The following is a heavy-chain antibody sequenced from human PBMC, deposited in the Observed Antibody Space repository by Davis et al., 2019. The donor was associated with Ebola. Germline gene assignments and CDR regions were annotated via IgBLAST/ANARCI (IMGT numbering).Heavy chain of an antibody. V-gene: IGHV1-2*04. CDR3: ARGGRFGELLIYYYYYGMDV. CDR2: INPNSGGT. CDR1: GYTFTSYG. Sequence: ASVKVSCKASGYTFTSYGISWVRQAPGQGLEWMGWINPNSGGTNYAQKFQGWVTMTRDTSISTAYMELSRLRSDDTAVYYCARGGRFGELLIYYYYYGMDVWGQGTTVTVSS. J-gene: IGHJ6*02. D-gene: IGHD3-10*01.